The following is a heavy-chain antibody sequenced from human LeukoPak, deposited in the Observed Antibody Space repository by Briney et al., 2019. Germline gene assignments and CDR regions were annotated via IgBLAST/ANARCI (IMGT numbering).Heavy chain of an antibody. CDR2: INPSGGST. J-gene: IGHJ4*02. D-gene: IGHD6-13*01. V-gene: IGHV1-46*01. Sequence: ASVKVSCKASGYTFTSYYMHWARQAPGQGLEWMGIINPSGGSTSYAQKFQGRVTMTRDTSTSTVYMELSSLRSEDTAVYYCARDNVAAAGIDYWGQGTLVTVSS. CDR3: ARDNVAAAGIDY. CDR1: GYTFTSYY.